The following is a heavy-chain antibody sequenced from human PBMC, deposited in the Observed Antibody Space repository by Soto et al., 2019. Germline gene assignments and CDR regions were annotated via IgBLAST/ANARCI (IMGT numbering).Heavy chain of an antibody. CDR1: GGSINSGDYY. V-gene: IGHV4-30-4*01. Sequence: QVQLQESGPGLGKPSQTLSLTCTVSGGSINSGDYYRCWIRQSPGKVLEWLGHISHGGSTSYNRSHKSSVIISGDTSKHQFSLKLSSVAVADTGVYYCAGGVNYDIEGVDSFDMWGQGTLVAVSA. D-gene: IGHD3-22*01. CDR2: ISHGGST. J-gene: IGHJ3*02. CDR3: AGGVNYDIEGVDSFDM.